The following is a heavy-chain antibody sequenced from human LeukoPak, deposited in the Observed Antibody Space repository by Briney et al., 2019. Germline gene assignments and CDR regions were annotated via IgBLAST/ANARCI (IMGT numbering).Heavy chain of an antibody. CDR3: ARDAYCSSTSCFTYYYYGMDA. Sequence: GGSLRLSCAASGFTFSSYWMHWVRQAPGKGLVWVSRINTDGSSTSYADSVKGRFTISRDNAKNTLYLQMNSLRAEDTAVYYCARDAYCSSTSCFTYYYYGMDAWGQGTTVTVSS. V-gene: IGHV3-74*01. CDR2: INTDGSST. J-gene: IGHJ6*02. D-gene: IGHD2-2*01. CDR1: GFTFSSYW.